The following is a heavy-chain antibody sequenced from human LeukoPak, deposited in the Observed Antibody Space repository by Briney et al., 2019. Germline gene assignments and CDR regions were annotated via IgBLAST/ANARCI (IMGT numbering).Heavy chain of an antibody. V-gene: IGHV1-18*01. Sequence: ASVKVSCKASGYTFTNFGINWVRQAPGQGLEWMGWISTYNGDTNYAQKLQGRVTMTTDTSTSTAYMELRSLRSDDTAVYYCARGSSYGFSMGYWGQGTLVTVSS. CDR1: GYTFTNFG. CDR2: ISTYNGDT. J-gene: IGHJ4*02. CDR3: ARGSSYGFSMGY. D-gene: IGHD3-16*01.